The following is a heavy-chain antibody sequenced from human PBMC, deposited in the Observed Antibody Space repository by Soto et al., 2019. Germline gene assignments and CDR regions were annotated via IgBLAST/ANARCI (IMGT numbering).Heavy chain of an antibody. J-gene: IGHJ6*02. CDR3: ARIHSITWGSYFYGMDV. V-gene: IGHV2-26*01. D-gene: IGHD3-16*01. CDR2: IFSNDEK. Sequence: QVTLKESGPVLVKPSETLTLTCSVSGFSLSDTTMVVSWIRQPPRKALEWLAHIFSNDEKSYSTSLKTRLTISKDTSRSQVVLTMTNMDPVDTATYYCARIHSITWGSYFYGMDVWGQGTTVTVSS. CDR1: GFSLSDTTMV.